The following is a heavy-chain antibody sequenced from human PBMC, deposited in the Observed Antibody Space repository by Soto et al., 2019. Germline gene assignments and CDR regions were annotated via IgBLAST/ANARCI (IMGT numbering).Heavy chain of an antibody. D-gene: IGHD6-13*01. CDR3: ARQQLVHYSYGMDV. J-gene: IGHJ6*02. V-gene: IGHV4-39*01. Sequence: QLQLQESGPGLVKPSETLSLTCTVSGGSISSSSYYWGWIRQPPGKGLEWIGSIYYSGSTYYNPALKSRGTISVATSKNQFSLKLSSVTAADTAVYYCARQQLVHYSYGMDVWGQGTTVTVSS. CDR2: IYYSGST. CDR1: GGSISSSSYY.